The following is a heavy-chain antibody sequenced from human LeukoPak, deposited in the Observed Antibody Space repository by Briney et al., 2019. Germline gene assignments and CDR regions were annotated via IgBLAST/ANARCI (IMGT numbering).Heavy chain of an antibody. CDR1: GYTFTSYG. CDR2: ISAYNGNT. V-gene: IGHV1-18*01. J-gene: IGHJ4*02. Sequence: GASAKVSCKASGYTFTSYGISWVRQAPGQGLEWMGWISAYNGNTNYAQKLQGRVTMTTDTSTSTAYMELRSLRSDDTAVYYCARAPSGSRLYYFDYWGQGTLVTVSS. D-gene: IGHD3-10*01. CDR3: ARAPSGSRLYYFDY.